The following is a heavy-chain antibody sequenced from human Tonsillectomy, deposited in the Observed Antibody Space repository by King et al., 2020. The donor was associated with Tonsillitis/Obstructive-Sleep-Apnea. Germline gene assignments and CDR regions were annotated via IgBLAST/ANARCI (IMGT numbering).Heavy chain of an antibody. D-gene: IGHD3-10*01. CDR1: GGSISSYY. CDR3: ARRRQYHGSGNRGYYYYGMDV. J-gene: IGHJ6*02. V-gene: IGHV4-59*08. Sequence: QLQESGPGLVKPSETLSLTCTVSGGSISSYYWSWIRQPPGKGLEWIGYIYYSGSTNYNPSLKSRVTISVDTSKNQFSLKLSSVTAADTAVYYCARRRQYHGSGNRGYYYYGMDVWGQGTTVTVSS. CDR2: IYYSGST.